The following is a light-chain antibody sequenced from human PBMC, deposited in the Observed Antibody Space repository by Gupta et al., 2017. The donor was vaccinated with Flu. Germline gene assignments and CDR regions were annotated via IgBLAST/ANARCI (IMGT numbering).Light chain of an antibody. J-gene: IGKJ4*01. CDR3: QQSSNWPLT. CDR1: QSVSSY. V-gene: IGKV3-11*01. Sequence: DIVSTQSPATLSLSPGERATLSCRASQSVSSYLAWYQQKPGQAPRLLIYDASNRATGIPARFSGSGSGTDFTLTISSLEPEDFAVYYCQQSSNWPLTFGGGTKVEIK. CDR2: DAS.